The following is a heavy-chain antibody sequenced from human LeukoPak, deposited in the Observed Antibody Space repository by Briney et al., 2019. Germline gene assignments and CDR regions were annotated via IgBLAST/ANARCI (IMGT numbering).Heavy chain of an antibody. J-gene: IGHJ4*02. CDR1: LDSTTSNF. D-gene: IGHD1-14*01. CDR2: IHRSGSP. CDR3: AREILGGFNPGAY. V-gene: IGHV4-59*12. Sequence: SETLSLTCTVSLDSTTSNFWSWVRQPPGKGLEWIGDIHRSGSPNYNPALQGRVTISIDSSRNQIVLELSSVTAADTAVYYCAREILGGFNPGAYWGQGTLVTVSS.